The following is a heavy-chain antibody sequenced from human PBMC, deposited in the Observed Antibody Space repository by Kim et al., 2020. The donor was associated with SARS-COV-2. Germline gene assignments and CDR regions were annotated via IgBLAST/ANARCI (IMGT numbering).Heavy chain of an antibody. J-gene: IGHJ6*02. CDR3: ARDIVASRFQYYGMDV. D-gene: IGHD6-13*01. Sequence: DSVTGRFTISRDNAKNSLFLEMGSLGGEDTAVYYCARDIVASRFQYYGMDVWGQGTSVTVSS. V-gene: IGHV3-11*06.